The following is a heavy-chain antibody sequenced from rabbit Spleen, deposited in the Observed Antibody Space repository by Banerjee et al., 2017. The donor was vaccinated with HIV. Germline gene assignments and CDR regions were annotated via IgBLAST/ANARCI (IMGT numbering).Heavy chain of an antibody. J-gene: IGHJ4*01. CDR1: GFDLSNYG. Sequence: QHLKESGGGLVQPGGSLTLSCKASGFDLSNYGVSWVRQAPGKGLEWIGYIDPIFGSTYCASWVNGRFTISSHNAQNTLYLQLNSLTAADTATYFCVRDTWHFKLWGPGTLVTVS. D-gene: IGHD3-1*01. CDR2: IDPIFGST. V-gene: IGHV1S7*01. CDR3: VRDTWHFKL.